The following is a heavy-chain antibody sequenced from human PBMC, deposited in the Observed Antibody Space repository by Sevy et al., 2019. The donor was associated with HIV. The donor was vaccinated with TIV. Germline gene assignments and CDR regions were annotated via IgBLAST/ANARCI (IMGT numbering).Heavy chain of an antibody. CDR3: ASLYADFWSGYYYRYGMDV. CDR2: IYYSGST. V-gene: IGHV4-31*03. CDR1: GGSISSGGYY. J-gene: IGHJ6*02. Sequence: SQTLSLTCTASGGSISSGGYYWSWIRQHPGKGLEWIGYIYYSGSTYYNPSLKSRVTISVDTSKNQFSLKLSSVTAADTAVYYCASLYADFWSGYYYRYGMDVWGQGTTVTVSS. D-gene: IGHD3-3*01.